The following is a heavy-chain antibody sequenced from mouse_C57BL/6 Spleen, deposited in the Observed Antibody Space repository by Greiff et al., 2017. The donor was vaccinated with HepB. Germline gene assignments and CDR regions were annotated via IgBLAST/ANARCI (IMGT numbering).Heavy chain of an antibody. CDR3: ATHYYGSSYEFAY. CDR2: INPNNGGT. J-gene: IGHJ3*01. V-gene: IGHV1-18*01. CDR1: GYTFTDYN. Sequence: EVQLQESGPELVKPGASVKIPCKASGYTFTDYNMDWVKQSHGKSLEWIGDINPNNGGTIYNQKFKGKATLTVDKSSSTAYMELRSLTSEDTAVYYCATHYYGSSYEFAYWGQGTLVTVSA. D-gene: IGHD1-1*01.